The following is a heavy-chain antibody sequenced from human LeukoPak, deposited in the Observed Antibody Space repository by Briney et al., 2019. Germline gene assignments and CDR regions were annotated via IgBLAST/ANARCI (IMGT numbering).Heavy chain of an antibody. CDR1: GYTFTGYY. Sequence: ASVKVSCKASGYTFTGYYMHWVRQAPGQGLEWMGWINPNSGGTNYAQKFQGRVTMTRDTSISTAYMELSRLRSDDTAVYYCARDLGVAPDLGELGHWGRGTLVTVSS. D-gene: IGHD3-16*01. V-gene: IGHV1-2*02. J-gene: IGHJ4*02. CDR3: ARDLGVAPDLGELGH. CDR2: INPNSGGT.